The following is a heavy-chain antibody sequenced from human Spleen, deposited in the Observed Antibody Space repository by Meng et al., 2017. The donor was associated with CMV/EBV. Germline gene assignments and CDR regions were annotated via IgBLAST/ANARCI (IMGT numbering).Heavy chain of an antibody. CDR3: ARAPRFMVALPYFEY. V-gene: IGHV6-1*01. Sequence: DSVSSNSAAWNWIRQSPSRGLEWLGRTYYRSKWYNDYAVSMKSRITINPDTSKNQFSLQLNSVTPEDTAVYYCARAPRFMVALPYFEYWGQGTLVTVSS. CDR2: TYYRSKWYN. J-gene: IGHJ4*02. CDR1: DSVSSNSAA. D-gene: IGHD4/OR15-4a*01.